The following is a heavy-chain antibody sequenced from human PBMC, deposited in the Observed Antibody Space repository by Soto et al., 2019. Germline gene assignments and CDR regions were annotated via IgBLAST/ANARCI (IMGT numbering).Heavy chain of an antibody. CDR3: ANQERGSYFGY. D-gene: IGHD3-16*01. CDR1: GFTFNNYG. CDR2: ISNDGSAD. Sequence: QAQLVESGGSVVQPGRSLRLSCAASGFTFNNYGIHWVRQAPGKGLEWVAAISNDGSADYYADSVKGRFTISRDNPKNTVYLQTNNLKSEDTAVYSCANQERGSYFGYWGQGTLVTVSS. V-gene: IGHV3-30*18. J-gene: IGHJ4*02.